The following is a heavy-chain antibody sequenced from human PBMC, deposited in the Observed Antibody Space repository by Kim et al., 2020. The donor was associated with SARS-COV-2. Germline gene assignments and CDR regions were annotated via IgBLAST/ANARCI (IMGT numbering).Heavy chain of an antibody. V-gene: IGHV3-7*01. CDR3: VRDLEY. J-gene: IGHJ4*02. Sequence: GGSLRLSCAASGFPFRTYWMNWVRQAPGKGLEWVANINPAGSQTDYVDSVKGRFTISRDNAENSLYLQMNSLRTEDMAIYFCVRDLEYWGQGTRGAVSS. CDR1: GFPFRTYW. CDR2: INPAGSQT.